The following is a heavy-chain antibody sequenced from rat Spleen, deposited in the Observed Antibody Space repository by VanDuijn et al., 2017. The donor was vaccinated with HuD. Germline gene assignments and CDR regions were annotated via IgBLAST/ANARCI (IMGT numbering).Heavy chain of an antibody. CDR3: TSHGARVSRFAY. J-gene: IGHJ3*01. CDR1: GFIFRNYD. D-gene: IGHD1-4*01. Sequence: EVQLVESGGGLVQSGGSLKLSCAASGFIFRNYDMAWVRQAPTKGLEWIASISSGGHNTYYRDSVKGRFTISRDDAKNIQYLQMDSLRSEDTATYYCTSHGARVSRFAYWGQGTLVTVSS. CDR2: ISSGGHNT. V-gene: IGHV5S13*01.